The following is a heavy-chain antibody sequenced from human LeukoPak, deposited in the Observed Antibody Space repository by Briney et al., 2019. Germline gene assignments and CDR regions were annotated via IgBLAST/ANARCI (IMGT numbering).Heavy chain of an antibody. CDR1: GFTFSSYG. D-gene: IGHD3-10*01. J-gene: IGHJ4*02. CDR3: AKDGFHGSGSYYPDFFDY. CDR2: ISGTAFST. V-gene: IGHV3-23*01. Sequence: PGGSLRLSCAASGFTFSSYGMGWVRQAPGKGLEWVSLISGTAFSTYYADSVRGRFTISRDNSKNTLYLQMNSLRADDTAVFYCAKDGFHGSGSYYPDFFDYWGQGTLVTVSS.